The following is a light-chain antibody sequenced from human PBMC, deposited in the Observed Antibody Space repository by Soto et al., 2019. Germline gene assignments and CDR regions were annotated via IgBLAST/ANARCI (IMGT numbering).Light chain of an antibody. J-gene: IGLJ1*01. CDR3: SSFTSRFTFV. CDR1: RSDVGAYNY. CDR2: EVT. Sequence: QSVLTQPASVSGSPGQSIATSCTGTRSDVGAYNYVSWYQQHPGKAPKLMISEVTNRPSGVSDRFSGSKSGNTASLTISGLQAEDEADYYCSSFTSRFTFVFGTGTKV. V-gene: IGLV2-14*01.